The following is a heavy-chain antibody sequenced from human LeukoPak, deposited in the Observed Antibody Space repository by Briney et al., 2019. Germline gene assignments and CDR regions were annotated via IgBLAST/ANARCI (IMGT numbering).Heavy chain of an antibody. V-gene: IGHV3-9*01. Sequence: GGSLRLSCAASGFTFDDYAMHWARQAPGKGLEWVSGISWNSGSIGYADSVKGRFTISRDNAKNSLYLQMNSLRAEDTALYYCAKGPSDYWGQGTLVTVSS. CDR2: ISWNSGSI. J-gene: IGHJ4*02. CDR1: GFTFDDYA. CDR3: AKGPSDY.